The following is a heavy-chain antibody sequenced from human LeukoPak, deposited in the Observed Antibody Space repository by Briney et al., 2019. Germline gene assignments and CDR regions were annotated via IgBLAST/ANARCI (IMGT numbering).Heavy chain of an antibody. Sequence: PSETLSLTCAVSGGSISSGGYSWSWIRQPPGKGLEWIGYIYHSGSTYYNPSLKSRVTISVDRSKNQFSLKLSSVTAADTAVYYCARGGITTVRGVRNNWFDPWGQGTLVTVSS. CDR1: GGSISSGGYS. CDR2: IYHSGST. J-gene: IGHJ5*02. V-gene: IGHV4-30-2*01. CDR3: ARGGITTVRGVRNNWFDP. D-gene: IGHD3-10*01.